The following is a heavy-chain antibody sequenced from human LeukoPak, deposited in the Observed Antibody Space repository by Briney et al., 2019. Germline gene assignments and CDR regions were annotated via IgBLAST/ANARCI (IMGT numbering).Heavy chain of an antibody. D-gene: IGHD3-9*01. CDR1: GFTFSSYA. Sequence: PTGGSLGLSCAASGFTFSSYAMSWVRQAPGKGLEWVSAISGSGGSTYYADSVKGRFTISRDNSKNTLYLQMNSLRAEDTAVYYCAKDSLRYFDYLFLWGQGTLVTVSS. CDR2: ISGSGGST. J-gene: IGHJ4*02. CDR3: AKDSLRYFDYLFL. V-gene: IGHV3-23*01.